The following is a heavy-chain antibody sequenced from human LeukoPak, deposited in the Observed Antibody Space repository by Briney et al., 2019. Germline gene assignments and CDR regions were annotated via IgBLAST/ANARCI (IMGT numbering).Heavy chain of an antibody. V-gene: IGHV3-21*01. D-gene: IGHD6-13*01. CDR2: ISSSSRYI. J-gene: IGHJ6*02. CDR1: GFSVSSNY. CDR3: VGYSSSWYVVDYYYGMDV. Sequence: PGGSLRLSCAASGFSVSSNYMNWVRQAPGKGLEWVSSISSSSRYIYYADSVKGRFTISRDNAKNSLYLQMNSLRAEDTAVYYCVGYSSSWYVVDYYYGMDVWGQGTTVTVSS.